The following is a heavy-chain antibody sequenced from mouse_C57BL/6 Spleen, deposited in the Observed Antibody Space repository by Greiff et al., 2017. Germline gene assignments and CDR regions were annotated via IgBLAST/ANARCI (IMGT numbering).Heavy chain of an antibody. CDR1: GYAFSSSW. CDR2: IYPGDGDT. V-gene: IGHV1-82*01. J-gene: IGHJ2*01. Sequence: QVQLQQSGPELVKPGASVKISCKASGYAFSSSWMNWVKQRPGKGLEWIGRIYPGDGDTNYNGKFKGKDTLTADKSSSTAYMQLSSLTSEDSAVYFCARSKPYFDDWGQGTTLTVSS. CDR3: ARSKPYFDD.